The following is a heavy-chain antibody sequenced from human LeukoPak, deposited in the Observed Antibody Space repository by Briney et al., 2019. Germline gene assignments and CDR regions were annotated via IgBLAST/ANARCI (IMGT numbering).Heavy chain of an antibody. V-gene: IGHV4-30-4*01. D-gene: IGHD4-17*01. CDR2: IYYSGST. CDR3: ASYDYGDYVDDY. Sequence: PSETLSLTCTVSGGSISSGDYYWSWIRQPPGKGLEWIGYIYYSGSTYYNPSLKSRVTISVDTSKNQFSLKLSSVTAADTAVYYCASYDYGDYVDDYWGQGTLVTVSS. CDR1: GGSISSGDYY. J-gene: IGHJ4*02.